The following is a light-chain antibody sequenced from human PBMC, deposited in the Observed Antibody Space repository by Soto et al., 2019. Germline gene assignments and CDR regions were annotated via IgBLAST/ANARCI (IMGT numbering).Light chain of an antibody. V-gene: IGLV1-47*01. CDR2: RNN. CDR3: TAWDDTLRGPL. Sequence: QSVLTQPPSASGTPGQRVTISCSGSSSNIGSNYVYWYQQLPGTAPKLLIYRNNQRPSGVPGRFSGSKSGPSASLAISGVRSEDEADYYCTAWDDTLRGPLFGGGTKLTVL. CDR1: SSNIGSNY. J-gene: IGLJ2*01.